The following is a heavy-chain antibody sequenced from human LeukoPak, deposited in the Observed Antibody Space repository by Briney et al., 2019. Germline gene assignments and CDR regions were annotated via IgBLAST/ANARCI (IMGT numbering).Heavy chain of an antibody. CDR3: AKGELLDYYCYMDV. Sequence: GGSLRLSCAASGFTFSSYAMSWVRQAPGKGLEWVSAISGSGGSTYYADSVKGRFTISRDNSKNTLYLQMNSLRAEDTAVYYCAKGELLDYYCYMDVWGKGTTVTVSS. CDR2: ISGSGGST. J-gene: IGHJ6*03. V-gene: IGHV3-23*01. CDR1: GFTFSSYA. D-gene: IGHD1-7*01.